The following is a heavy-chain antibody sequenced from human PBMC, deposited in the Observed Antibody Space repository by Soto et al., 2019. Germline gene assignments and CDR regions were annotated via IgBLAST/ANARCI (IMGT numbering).Heavy chain of an antibody. J-gene: IGHJ5*02. CDR3: ARGTTMVRGVILGNWFDP. V-gene: IGHV4-30-2*01. CDR1: GCSISSGGYS. CDR2: IYHSGST. D-gene: IGHD3-10*01. Sequence: SETLSLPCSVSGCSISSGGYSWSWIRQPPGKGLEWIGYIYHSGSTYYNPSLKSRVTISVDRSKNQFSLKLSSVTAADTAVYYCARGTTMVRGVILGNWFDPWGQGTLVTVSS.